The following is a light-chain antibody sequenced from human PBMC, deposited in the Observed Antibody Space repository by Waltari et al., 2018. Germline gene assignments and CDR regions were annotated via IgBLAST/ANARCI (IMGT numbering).Light chain of an antibody. V-gene: IGLV1-36*01. CDR3: AAWDATLNQWV. Sequence: QSVLTQPPSVSEAPRQRVTISCSGSSSNIGHNGVNWYQQLPGKPPKLLIYYDDLVPAWVSARFSGFKSGTSASLAISGLQSADEADYYCAAWDATLNQWVFGGGTKLTVL. CDR1: SSNIGHNG. J-gene: IGLJ3*02. CDR2: YDD.